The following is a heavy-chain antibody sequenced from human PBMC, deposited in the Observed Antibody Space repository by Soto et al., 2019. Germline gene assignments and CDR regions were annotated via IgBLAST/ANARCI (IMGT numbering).Heavy chain of an antibody. Sequence: VGSLRLSCASSVFTFSSYAMSWVRHSPGKWLEWVSAISGSGGSTYYADSVKGRFTISRDNSKNTLYLQMNSLRAEDTAVYYCAKASSGPGGVRSWPVDYWGQGTLVTVS. CDR1: VFTFSSYA. J-gene: IGHJ4*02. D-gene: IGHD6-13*01. CDR3: AKASSGPGGVRSWPVDY. V-gene: IGHV3-23*01. CDR2: ISGSGGST.